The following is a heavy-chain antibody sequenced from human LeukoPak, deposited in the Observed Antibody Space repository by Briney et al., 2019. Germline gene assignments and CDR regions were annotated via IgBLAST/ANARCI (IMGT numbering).Heavy chain of an antibody. CDR1: GFTFNHAW. CDR3: TCVGPKYYLDY. Sequence: PGGSLRLSCAASGFTFNHAWMSWVRQAPGKGLEWVGRIKSKTNGGTTDYAAPVKGRFTISRDDSKNTLYLQMNSLKTEDTAVYYCTCVGPKYYLDYWGQGTLVTVSS. J-gene: IGHJ4*02. CDR2: IKSKTNGGTT. D-gene: IGHD1-26*01. V-gene: IGHV3-15*01.